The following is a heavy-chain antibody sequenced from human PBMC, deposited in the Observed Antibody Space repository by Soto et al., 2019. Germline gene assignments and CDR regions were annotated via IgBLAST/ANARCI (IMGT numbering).Heavy chain of an antibody. CDR1: GGSISSGGYY. Sequence: QVQLQESGPGLVKPSQTLSLTCTVSGGSISSGGYYWSWIRQHPGKGLEWIGYIYYSGSTYYNPSLKRRVTISVDTSKNQFSLKLSSVTAADTAVYYCARSVSRRITMIVVATIDAFDIWGQGTMVTVST. CDR3: ARSVSRRITMIVVATIDAFDI. V-gene: IGHV4-31*03. D-gene: IGHD3-22*01. J-gene: IGHJ3*02. CDR2: IYYSGST.